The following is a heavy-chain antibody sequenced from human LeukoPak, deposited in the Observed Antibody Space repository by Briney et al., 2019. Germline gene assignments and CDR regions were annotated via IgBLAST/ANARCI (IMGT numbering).Heavy chain of an antibody. V-gene: IGHV1-18*01. CDR1: GYTFTSYT. CDR3: ARRRDSTNNCFDP. CDR2: ISAYNGNT. D-gene: IGHD1-1*01. Sequence: GASVKVSCKASGYTFTSYTISWVRQAPGQGLEWMGWISAYNGNTKYAQKFQGRVTMTTDTSTSTAYMELRSLRSDDTAVYYCARRRDSTNNCFDPWGQGTLVTVSS. J-gene: IGHJ5*02.